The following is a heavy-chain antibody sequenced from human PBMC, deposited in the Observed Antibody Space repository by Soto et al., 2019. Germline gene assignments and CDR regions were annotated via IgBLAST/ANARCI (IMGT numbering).Heavy chain of an antibody. V-gene: IGHV1-2*02. CDR2: INPNSGGT. CDR3: ARGGYSGYDYSPYYFDY. CDR1: GYTFTGYY. D-gene: IGHD5-12*01. J-gene: IGHJ4*02. Sequence: ASVKVSCKASGYTFTGYYMHWVRQAPGQGLEWMGWINPNSGGTNYAQKFQGRVTMTRDTSISTAYMELSRLRSYDTAVYYCARGGYSGYDYSPYYFDYWGQGTLVTVSS.